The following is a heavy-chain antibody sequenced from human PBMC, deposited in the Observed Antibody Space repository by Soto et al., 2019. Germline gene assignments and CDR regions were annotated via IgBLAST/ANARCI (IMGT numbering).Heavy chain of an antibody. V-gene: IGHV3-7*03. CDR2: IKKDGTEK. D-gene: IGHD5-18*01. J-gene: IGHJ4*02. CDR1: GISTSFYW. CDR3: VTGYHSDY. Sequence: PGGSLRLSCAASGISTSFYWMGWVRQAPGRGLEWVASIKKDGTEKYYMDSLKGRFTISRDNALNSLYLQMNSLRAEDTAVYFCVTGYHSDYWGQGTLVTVSS.